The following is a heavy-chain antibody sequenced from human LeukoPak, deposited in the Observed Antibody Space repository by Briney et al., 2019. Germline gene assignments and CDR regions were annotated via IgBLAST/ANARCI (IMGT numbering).Heavy chain of an antibody. CDR2: ISGSGGST. CDR3: ATPLPIRWGSNDY. J-gene: IGHJ4*02. V-gene: IGHV3-23*01. CDR1: GFTFSSYA. D-gene: IGHD3-3*01. Sequence: GGSLRLSCAASGFTFSSYAMGWVRRAPGKGLEWVSAISGSGGSTYYADSVKGRFTISRDNSKNTLYLQMNSLRAEDTAVYYCATPLPIRWGSNDYWGQGTLVTVSS.